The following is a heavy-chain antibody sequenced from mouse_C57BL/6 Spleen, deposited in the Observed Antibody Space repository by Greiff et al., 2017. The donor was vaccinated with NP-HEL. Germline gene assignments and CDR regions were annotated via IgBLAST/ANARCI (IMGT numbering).Heavy chain of an antibody. CDR3: TRPYYYGSSYWYFDV. CDR2: IRNKANNHAT. J-gene: IGHJ1*03. D-gene: IGHD1-1*01. Sequence: EVQVVESGGGLVQPGGSMKLSCAASGFTFSDAWMDWVRQSPEKGLEWVAEIRNKANNHATYYAESVKGRFTISRDDSKSSVYLQMNSLRAEDTGIYYCTRPYYYGSSYWYFDVWGTGTTVTVSS. CDR1: GFTFSDAW. V-gene: IGHV6-6*01.